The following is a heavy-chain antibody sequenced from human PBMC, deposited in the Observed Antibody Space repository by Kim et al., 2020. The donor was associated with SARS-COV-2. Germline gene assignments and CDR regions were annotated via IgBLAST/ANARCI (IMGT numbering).Heavy chain of an antibody. J-gene: IGHJ5*02. CDR2: IYTSGST. V-gene: IGHV4-61*02. Sequence: SETLSLTCTVSGGSISSGSYYWSWIRQPAGKGLEWIGRIYTSGSTNYNPSLKSRVTISVDTSKNQFSLKLSSVTAADTAMYYCARARDIVVVPAASINSGGFDPWGQGTLVTVSS. D-gene: IGHD2-2*01. CDR1: GGSISSGSYY. CDR3: ARARDIVVVPAASINSGGFDP.